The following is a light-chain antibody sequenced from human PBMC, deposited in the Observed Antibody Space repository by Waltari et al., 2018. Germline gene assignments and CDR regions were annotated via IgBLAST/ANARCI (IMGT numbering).Light chain of an antibody. CDR2: DVS. CDR3: SSYTSSSTLI. CDR1: SGDIGGYNY. Sequence: QSALTQPASVSGSPGQSITISCTGTSGDIGGYNYVYWYQQHPGKAPKVLIYDVSNRPSGVSNRFSGSKSGNTASLAISGLQAEDEADYYCSSYTSSSTLIFGGGTKLTVL. V-gene: IGLV2-14*03. J-gene: IGLJ2*01.